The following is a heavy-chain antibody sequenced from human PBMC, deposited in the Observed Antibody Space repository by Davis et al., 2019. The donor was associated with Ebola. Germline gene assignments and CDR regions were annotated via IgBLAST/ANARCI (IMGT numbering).Heavy chain of an antibody. J-gene: IGHJ5*02. CDR2: INWNGGST. CDR1: AFTSDAYG. D-gene: IGHD2-2*01. Sequence: PGGSLTLSCAASAFTSDAYGMSWVRHAPGKGLEWVSGINWNGGSTGYADSVKGRFTISRDNAKNSLYLQMNSLRAEDTALYQCAGDLVVVVPAASWFDPWGQGTLVTVSS. V-gene: IGHV3-20*01. CDR3: AGDLVVVVPAASWFDP.